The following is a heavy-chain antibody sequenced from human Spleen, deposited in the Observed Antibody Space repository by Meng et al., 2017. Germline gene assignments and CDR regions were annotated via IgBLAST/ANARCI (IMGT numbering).Heavy chain of an antibody. CDR1: GFSLSNSGVG. J-gene: IGHJ4*02. Sequence: FKVSGPTLVQPTQPLTLTCPFSGFSLSNSGVGVGWIRQPPGKALEWLALIYWDDDKRYSPSLKSRLMITKDTSKNQVVLSMTNMDPVDTATYYCARRPHSTGFDSWGQGTLVTVSS. V-gene: IGHV2-5*02. D-gene: IGHD3-22*01. CDR3: ARRPHSTGFDS. CDR2: IYWDDDK.